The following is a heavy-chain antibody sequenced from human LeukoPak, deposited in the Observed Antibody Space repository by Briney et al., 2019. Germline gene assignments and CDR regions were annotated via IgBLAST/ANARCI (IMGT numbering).Heavy chain of an antibody. Sequence: SETLSLTCTVSSDSINNKIYYWGWIRQPPGQGLEWIGSLPSSGSVYYNPSLKSRVTLSMDTSKNQFSLRLTSVTAADTAVYYCARHAVVDAYPRYFQHWGQGTLITVSS. D-gene: IGHD5-12*01. CDR1: SDSINNKIYY. CDR3: ARHAVVDAYPRYFQH. J-gene: IGHJ1*01. CDR2: LPSSGSV. V-gene: IGHV4-39*01.